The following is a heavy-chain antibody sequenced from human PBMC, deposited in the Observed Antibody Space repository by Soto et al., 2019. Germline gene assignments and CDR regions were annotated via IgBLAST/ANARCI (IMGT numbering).Heavy chain of an antibody. J-gene: IGHJ4*02. CDR3: ARDLLVPTASPL. D-gene: IGHD2-2*01. Sequence: EVQLVESGGGLVQPGGSLRLSCAASGFTFSSYSMNWVRQAPGKGLEWVSFINSGSNSIYYADSVKGRFTISRDNVKNSLYLQTNTLRAEDTAVYYCARDLLVPTASPLWGQGTLDTVSS. CDR2: INSGSNSI. CDR1: GFTFSSYS. V-gene: IGHV3-48*01.